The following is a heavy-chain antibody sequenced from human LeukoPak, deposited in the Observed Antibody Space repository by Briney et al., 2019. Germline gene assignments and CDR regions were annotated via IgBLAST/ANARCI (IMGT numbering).Heavy chain of an antibody. V-gene: IGHV3-7*03. CDR2: IKEDGTKK. J-gene: IGHJ4*02. Sequence: GGSLRLSCAASGFTFNTFWMSWVRQTPGKGLEWVANIKEDGTKKYYVDSVKGRFTISRDNAENSLYLQMNSLRAEDTAVYYCARVKKTAGTTCDYWGQGTLVTVSS. D-gene: IGHD1-7*01. CDR1: GFTFNTFW. CDR3: ARVKKTAGTTCDY.